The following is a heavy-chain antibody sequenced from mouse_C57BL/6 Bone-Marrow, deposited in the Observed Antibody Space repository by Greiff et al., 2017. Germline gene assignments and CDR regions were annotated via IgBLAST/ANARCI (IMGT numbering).Heavy chain of an antibody. CDR1: GYAFSSSW. Sequence: VQLQQSGPELVKPGASVKISCKASGYAFSSSWMNWVKQRPGKGLEWIGRIYPGDGDTNYNGKFKGKATLTADKSSSTAYMQLSSLTSEDSAVYFCARPGYYGRGAMDDWGQGTSGTVSS. CDR3: ARPGYYGRGAMDD. J-gene: IGHJ4*01. CDR2: IYPGDGDT. V-gene: IGHV1-82*01. D-gene: IGHD1-1*01.